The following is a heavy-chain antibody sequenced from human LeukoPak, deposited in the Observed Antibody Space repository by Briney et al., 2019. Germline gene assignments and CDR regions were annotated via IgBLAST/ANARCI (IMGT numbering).Heavy chain of an antibody. D-gene: IGHD3-10*01. J-gene: IGHJ6*03. V-gene: IGHV1-58*02. CDR3: AADKRGQTRWFGGYQTHYYYYMDV. Sequence: SVKVSCKASGFTFTSSAMQWVRQARGQRLEWIGWIVVGSGNTNYAQKFQERVTITRDMSTSTAYMGLSSLRSEDTAVYYCAADKRGQTRWFGGYQTHYYYYMDVWGKGTTVTVSS. CDR1: GFTFTSSA. CDR2: IVVGSGNT.